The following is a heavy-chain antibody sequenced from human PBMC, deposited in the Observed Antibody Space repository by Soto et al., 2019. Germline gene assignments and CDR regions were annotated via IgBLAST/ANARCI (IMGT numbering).Heavy chain of an antibody. CDR3: ARNMDYYYGRGSGNGHGV. CDR1: GYTVTAYH. Sequence: QVQLVQSGAEVKEPGDSVRVSCEASGYTVTAYHIHWVRQAPGQGLEWMGWINPKFGDTTYAQDFQGRGSMTRDMSISTVYMELSRLTSDDTAIYYCARNMDYYYGRGSGNGHGVWGQGTTVTVFS. V-gene: IGHV1-2*02. J-gene: IGHJ6*02. D-gene: IGHD3-10*02. CDR2: INPKFGDT.